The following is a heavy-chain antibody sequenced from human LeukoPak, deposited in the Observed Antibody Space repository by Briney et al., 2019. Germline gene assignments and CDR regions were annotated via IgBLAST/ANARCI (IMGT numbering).Heavy chain of an antibody. D-gene: IGHD4-11*01. V-gene: IGHV4-59*12. CDR2: IYYSGST. Sequence: SETLSLTCTVSGGSIDTYYWSWIRQPPGKGLEWIGYIYYSGSTSYNPSLKSRVTISVDTSKNQFSLKVTSVTAADTAVYYCAREWQYQFDYWGQGSLVTVSS. CDR3: AREWQYQFDY. CDR1: GGSIDTYY. J-gene: IGHJ4*02.